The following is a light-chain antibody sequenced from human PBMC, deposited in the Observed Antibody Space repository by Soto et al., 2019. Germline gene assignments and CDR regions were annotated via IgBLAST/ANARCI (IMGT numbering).Light chain of an antibody. CDR2: DAS. J-gene: IGKJ5*01. CDR3: QQLNSYPFT. CDR1: PSMSSN. Sequence: DIEFPQSPSFLSASVCDGVTVTIRASPSMSSNLAWYQQKPEKAPKLLIYDASTLHSGVPSRFSGSGSGTEFTLTISSLQPDDFATYYCQQLNSYPFTFGQGTRLEI. V-gene: IGKV1-9*01.